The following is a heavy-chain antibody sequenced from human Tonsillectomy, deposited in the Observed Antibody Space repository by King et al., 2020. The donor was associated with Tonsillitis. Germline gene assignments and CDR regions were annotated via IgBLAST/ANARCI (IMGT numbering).Heavy chain of an antibody. V-gene: IGHV4-59*01. CDR3: ARDRSGFYYGSGSPAHWFDP. CDR2: IDYNGST. CDR1: GGSISSYY. Sequence: HVQLQESGPGLVKPSETLSLTCTVSGGSISSYYWSWIRQPPGKGLEWIGCIDYNGSTNYNPPLKSRVTISVDTSKNQFSLKLISVTAADTAVYFCARDRSGFYYGSGSPAHWFDPWGQGTLVTVSS. D-gene: IGHD3-10*01. J-gene: IGHJ5*02.